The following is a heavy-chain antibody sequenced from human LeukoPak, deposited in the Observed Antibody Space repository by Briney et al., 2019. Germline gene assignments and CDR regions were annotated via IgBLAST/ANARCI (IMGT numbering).Heavy chain of an antibody. V-gene: IGHV4-38-2*02. D-gene: IGHD3-22*01. CDR2: IYHSGIT. J-gene: IGHJ4*02. CDR1: GYSISSGYY. CDR3: ARSAIDYYDSSGSLGHDY. Sequence: SETLSLTCIVSGYSISSGYYWGWIRQPPGKGLEWIGNIYHSGITYYNLYNPSLKSRVIISVDTSKNQFSLKLSSVTAADTAVYYCARSAIDYYDSSGSLGHDYWGQGTLVTVSS.